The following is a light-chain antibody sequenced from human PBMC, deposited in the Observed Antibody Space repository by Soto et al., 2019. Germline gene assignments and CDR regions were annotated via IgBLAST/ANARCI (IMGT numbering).Light chain of an antibody. V-gene: IGKV1-6*01. J-gene: IGKJ1*01. CDR2: AAS. CDR3: LQDYNYPWT. CDR1: QDIRND. Sequence: AIQMTQSPSSLSASVGDRVTITCRASQDIRNDLGWYQQKPGKAPNVLIYAASSLHSGVPSRFSGSGSGTDFTLTISSLQHEDFAIYYCLQDYNYPWTFGQGTKVEIK.